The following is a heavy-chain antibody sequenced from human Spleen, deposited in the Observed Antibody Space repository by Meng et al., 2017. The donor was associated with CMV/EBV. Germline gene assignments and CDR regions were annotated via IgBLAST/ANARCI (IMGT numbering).Heavy chain of an antibody. V-gene: IGHV3-53*01. CDR2: ILGTGAT. CDR3: ARGDSSTTWLVFDY. D-gene: IGHD6-13*01. J-gene: IGHJ4*02. Sequence: GGSLRLSCAASGFTVSSNYMSWVRQAPGKGLEWVSTILGTGATYYADYVKGRFTISRDDSRNTLFLQMNSLRDEDTAVFYCARGDSSTTWLVFDYWGLGTLVTVSS. CDR1: GFTVSSNY.